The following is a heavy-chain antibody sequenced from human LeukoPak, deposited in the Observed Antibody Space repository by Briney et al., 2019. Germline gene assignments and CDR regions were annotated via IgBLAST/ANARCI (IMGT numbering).Heavy chain of an antibody. Sequence: GGSLRLSCAASGFAFNTYWMHWVRLAPGKGLVWVSGIKTDGSTAAYADSVKGRFTISRDNAKNTLSLQMNSLRAEDTGLYYCARAWDRRGQGTLVTVSS. V-gene: IGHV3-74*01. CDR3: ARAWDR. CDR2: IKTDGSTA. J-gene: IGHJ5*02. CDR1: GFAFNTYW.